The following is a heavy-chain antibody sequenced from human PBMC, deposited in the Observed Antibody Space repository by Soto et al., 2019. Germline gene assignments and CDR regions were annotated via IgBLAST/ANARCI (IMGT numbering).Heavy chain of an antibody. CDR3: AREHGEVITPLAAFDI. D-gene: IGHD3-3*01. CDR2: INDGNGKT. J-gene: IGHJ3*02. V-gene: IGHV1-3*01. Sequence: ASVKVSCNASGYTFIRYAMNWLRQAPGKRIEWMRWINDGNGKTKYSQKFKGRVTITSDTSARTEYMELRSMRYEDKDVYYCAREHGEVITPLAAFDIWGQGTMVTV. CDR1: GYTFIRYA.